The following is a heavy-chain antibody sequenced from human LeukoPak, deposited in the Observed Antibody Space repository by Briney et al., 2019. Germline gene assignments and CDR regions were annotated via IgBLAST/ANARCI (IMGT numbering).Heavy chain of an antibody. CDR2: INHSGST. CDR3: ARRSGAADGYNYDYYYYMDV. J-gene: IGHJ6*03. CDR1: GGSFSGYY. Sequence: PSETLSLTCAVYGGSFSGYYWNWIRQPPGEGLEWIGEINHSGSTNYNPSLKSRVTISVGTSKNQFSLKVNSVTAADTAVYYCARRSGAADGYNYDYYYYMDVWGRGTTVTVSS. V-gene: IGHV4-34*01. D-gene: IGHD5-24*01.